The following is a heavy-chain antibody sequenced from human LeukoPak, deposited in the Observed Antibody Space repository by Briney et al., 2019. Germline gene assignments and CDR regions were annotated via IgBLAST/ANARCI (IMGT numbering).Heavy chain of an antibody. V-gene: IGHV3-33*01. D-gene: IGHD1-26*01. Sequence: GGSLRLSCAVSGVSFSGYAMHWVRQAPGKGLEWVGLIKYDASDEYYAGSVKGRFTISRDDSRNTLYLQMTSLRAEDTAVYYCARGQSVGWEIGVCDFWGQGSLVTVAS. CDR2: IKYDASDE. J-gene: IGHJ4*02. CDR3: ARGQSVGWEIGVCDF. CDR1: GVSFSGYA.